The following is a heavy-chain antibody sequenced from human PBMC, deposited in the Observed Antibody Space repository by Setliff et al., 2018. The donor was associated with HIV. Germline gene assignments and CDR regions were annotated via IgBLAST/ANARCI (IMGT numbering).Heavy chain of an antibody. V-gene: IGHV3-74*01. CDR3: AKDPRAAVATICDY. CDR1: GFIFSNYW. CDR2: INSDGSSI. D-gene: IGHD5-12*01. J-gene: IGHJ4*02. Sequence: PGGSLRLSCAASGFIFSNYWMHWVRQAPGKGLVWVSRINSDGSSISYADSVKGRFTISRDNAKNTLYLQMNSLRGEDTAVYYCAKDPRAAVATICDYWGQGTLVTVSS.